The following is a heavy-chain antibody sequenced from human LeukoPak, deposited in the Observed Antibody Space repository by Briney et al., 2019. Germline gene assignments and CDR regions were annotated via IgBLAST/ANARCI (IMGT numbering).Heavy chain of an antibody. Sequence: GGSLRLSCAASGFTFSSYGMHWVRQAPGKGLEWVALISYDGSNKYYADSVKGRFTISRGNSKNTLYLQMNSLRAEDTAVYYCAKEGEYSYGRPLDYWGQGTLVTVSS. V-gene: IGHV3-30*18. CDR2: ISYDGSNK. CDR1: GFTFSSYG. CDR3: AKEGEYSYGRPLDY. J-gene: IGHJ4*02. D-gene: IGHD5-18*01.